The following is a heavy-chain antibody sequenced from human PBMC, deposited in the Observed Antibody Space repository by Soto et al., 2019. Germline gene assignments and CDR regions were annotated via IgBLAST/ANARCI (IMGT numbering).Heavy chain of an antibody. V-gene: IGHV3-23*01. CDR1: GFTFSSYA. Sequence: PGGSLRLSCAASGFTFSSYAMSWVRQAPGKGLEWVSAISGSGGSTYYADSVKGRFTISRDNSKNTLYLQMNSLRAEDTAVYYCATNHAIVGATDYWGQGTLVTVSS. CDR2: ISGSGGST. D-gene: IGHD1-26*01. J-gene: IGHJ4*02. CDR3: ATNHAIVGATDY.